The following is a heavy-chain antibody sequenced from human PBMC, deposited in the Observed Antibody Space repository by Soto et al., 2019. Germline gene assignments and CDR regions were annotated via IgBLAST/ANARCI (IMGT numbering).Heavy chain of an antibody. CDR2: ISGSGGST. CDR1: GCTFSSCA. J-gene: IGHJ4*02. CDR3: AKNRGYSSGQDDDY. Sequence: PGGSLTLSCAASGCTFSSCAMSWGRQAQAKGLEWVSAISGSGGSTYYADSVKGRFTISRDNSKNTLYLQMNSLRAEDTAVYYCAKNRGYSSGQDDDYWGQGTLVTVSS. D-gene: IGHD6-19*01. V-gene: IGHV3-23*01.